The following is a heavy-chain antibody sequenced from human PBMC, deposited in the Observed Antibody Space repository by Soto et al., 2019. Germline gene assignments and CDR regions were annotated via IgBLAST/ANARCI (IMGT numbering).Heavy chain of an antibody. CDR3: ARKCGVVVTATCGYLGY. CDR2: IIPIFGTA. Sequence: SSVKVSCKASGGTFSSYAISWVRQAPGQGLEWMGGIIPIFGTANYAQKFQGRVTITADESTSTAYMELSSLRSEDTAVYYCARKCGVVVTATCGYLGYWGQGSLGTVSS. J-gene: IGHJ4*02. CDR1: GGTFSSYA. V-gene: IGHV1-69*13. D-gene: IGHD2-21*02.